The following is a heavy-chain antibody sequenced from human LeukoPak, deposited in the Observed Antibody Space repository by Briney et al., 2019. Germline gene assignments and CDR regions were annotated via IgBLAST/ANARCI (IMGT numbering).Heavy chain of an antibody. D-gene: IGHD3-16*01. Sequence: GASVKVSCKASGYIFTSNGISWVRQAPGQGLEWMGWISTDSGNTNYAQKLQGRVIMTTDTSTRTAYMELRSLRSDDTAVYYCARDNDSRDPPHFDYWGQGTLVTVSS. CDR1: GYIFTSNG. CDR2: ISTDSGNT. V-gene: IGHV1-18*01. CDR3: ARDNDSRDPPHFDY. J-gene: IGHJ4*02.